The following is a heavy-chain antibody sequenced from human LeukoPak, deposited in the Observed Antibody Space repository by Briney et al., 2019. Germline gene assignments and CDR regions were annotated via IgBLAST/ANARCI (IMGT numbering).Heavy chain of an antibody. D-gene: IGHD5-18*01. CDR2: IIPIFGTA. Sequence: GASVKVSCKASVGTFSSYAISWVRQAPGRGLEWMGGIIPIFGTANYAQKLQGRVTITADKSTSTAYMELSSLRSEDTAVYYCARDRGYSYGPGDYWGQGTLVTVSS. J-gene: IGHJ4*02. V-gene: IGHV1-69*06. CDR1: VGTFSSYA. CDR3: ARDRGYSYGPGDY.